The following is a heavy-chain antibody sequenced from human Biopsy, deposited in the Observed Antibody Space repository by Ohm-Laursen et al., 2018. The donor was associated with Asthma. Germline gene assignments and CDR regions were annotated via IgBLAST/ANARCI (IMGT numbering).Heavy chain of an antibody. CDR3: AKDVFPGWELRRGPDY. J-gene: IGHJ4*02. CDR2: ISYDGSND. CDR1: GFTFSNYG. V-gene: IGHV3-30*18. D-gene: IGHD1-26*01. Sequence: SLRLSCAASGFTFSNYGMHWVRQAPGKGLDWVALISYDGSNDFYADSVKGRFTISRDNSRNTLHLQMNSLRAEDTAVYYCAKDVFPGWELRRGPDYWGQGTLVTVSA.